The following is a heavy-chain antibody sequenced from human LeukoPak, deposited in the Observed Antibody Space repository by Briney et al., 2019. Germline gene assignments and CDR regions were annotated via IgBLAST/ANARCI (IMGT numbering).Heavy chain of an antibody. V-gene: IGHV3-9*01. CDR1: GFTFDDYA. CDR3: AKDPSYYYDSSGYRDWYFDL. CDR2: ISWNSGSI. D-gene: IGHD3-22*01. J-gene: IGHJ2*01. Sequence: PGGSLRLSCAASGFTFDDYAMHWARQAPGKGLEWVSGISWNSGSIGYADSVKGRFTISRDNAKNSLYLQMNSLRAEDTALYYCAKDPSYYYDSSGYRDWYFDLWGRGTLVTVSS.